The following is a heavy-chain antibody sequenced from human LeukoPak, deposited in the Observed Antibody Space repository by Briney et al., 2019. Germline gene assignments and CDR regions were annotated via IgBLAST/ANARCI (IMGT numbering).Heavy chain of an antibody. CDR2: IYYSGST. CDR3: ARIVRSQEMATIKSNYFDY. D-gene: IGHD5-24*01. J-gene: IGHJ4*02. Sequence: SETLSLTCTVSGGSISSYYWSWIRQPPGKGLEWIGYIYYSGSTNYNPSLKSRVTITVDTSKNQFSLKLSSVTAADTAVYYCARIVRSQEMATIKSNYFDYWGQGTLVTVSS. V-gene: IGHV4-59*01. CDR1: GGSISSYY.